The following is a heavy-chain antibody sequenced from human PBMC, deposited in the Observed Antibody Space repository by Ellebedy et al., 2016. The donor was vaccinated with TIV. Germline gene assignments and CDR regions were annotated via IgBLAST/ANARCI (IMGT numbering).Heavy chain of an antibody. J-gene: IGHJ4*02. D-gene: IGHD6-19*01. CDR1: GIRFSGHW. V-gene: IGHV3-7*03. Sequence: GGSLRLXXVGSGIRFSGHWLNWVRHSPEKGLEWVAIIRHDGGEKYYANFVQGRFTISKDNAKNAVYLEMNSLRVDDTSVYFCVAGAGWLPDFWGRGSLVTVSS. CDR2: IRHDGGEK. CDR3: VAGAGWLPDF.